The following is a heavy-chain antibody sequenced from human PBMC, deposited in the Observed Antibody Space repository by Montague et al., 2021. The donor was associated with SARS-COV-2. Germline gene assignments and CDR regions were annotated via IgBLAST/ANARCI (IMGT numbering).Heavy chain of an antibody. CDR3: ARTGYESVGYYYICPD. CDR1: GASFRSGNSY. D-gene: IGHD3-22*01. V-gene: IGHV4-61*01. Sequence: SETLSLTCTVSGASFRSGNSYWNWIRQPPGKGLEWLGYISYSGSSXYSPSVKSRVTISVDTSKNQLSLKVISATAADTAVYYCARTGYESVGYYYICPDWGQGTLVTVSS. J-gene: IGHJ1*01. CDR2: ISYSGSS.